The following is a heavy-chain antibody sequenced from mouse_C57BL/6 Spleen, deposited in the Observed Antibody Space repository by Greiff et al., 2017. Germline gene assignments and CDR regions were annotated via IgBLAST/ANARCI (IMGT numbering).Heavy chain of an antibody. CDR3: ARIDWDGAWFAY. CDR1: GFSLSTFGMG. CDR2: IWWDDDK. Sequence: QVTLKESGPGILQPSQTLSLTCSFSGFSLSTFGMGVGWIRQPSGKGLEWLAHIWWDDDKYYNPALKSRLTSSKDTSKSQVFLKIANVDTADTAPYVCARIDWDGAWFAYWGQGTLVTVSA. V-gene: IGHV8-8*01. J-gene: IGHJ3*01. D-gene: IGHD4-1*01.